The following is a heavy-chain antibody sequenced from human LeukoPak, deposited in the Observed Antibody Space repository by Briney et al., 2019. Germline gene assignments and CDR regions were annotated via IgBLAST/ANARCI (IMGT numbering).Heavy chain of an antibody. J-gene: IGHJ4*02. CDR2: IYYSGST. CDR3: ARDRENSGLDY. CDR1: NGSITNYY. D-gene: IGHD5-12*01. Sequence: PSETLSLTCTVSNGSITNYYWSWIRQPPGKGLEWIGYIYYSGSTNYNPSLKSRVTISVDTSKNQFSLKLSSVTAADTAVYYCARDRENSGLDYWGQGTLVTVSS. V-gene: IGHV4-59*01.